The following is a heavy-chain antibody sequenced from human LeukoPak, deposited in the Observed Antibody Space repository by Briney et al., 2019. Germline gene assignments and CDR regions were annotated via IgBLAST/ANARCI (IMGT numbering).Heavy chain of an antibody. Sequence: GRSLRLSCAASGFTFSSYGMHWVRQAPGKGLEWVAVISYDGSNKYYADSVKGRFTISRDNSENTLYLQMNSLRAEDTAVYYCAKICDSSGPPDYWGQGTLVTVSS. V-gene: IGHV3-30*18. D-gene: IGHD3-22*01. CDR3: AKICDSSGPPDY. CDR1: GFTFSSYG. CDR2: ISYDGSNK. J-gene: IGHJ4*02.